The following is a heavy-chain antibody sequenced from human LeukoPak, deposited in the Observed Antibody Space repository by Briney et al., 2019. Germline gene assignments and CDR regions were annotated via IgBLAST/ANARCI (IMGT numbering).Heavy chain of an antibody. D-gene: IGHD5-24*01. CDR1: GFTFRSYG. J-gene: IGHJ4*02. V-gene: IGHV3-23*01. Sequence: PGGSLSLSCAASGFTFRSYGMSWVRQAPGKGLEWVSGISGTGGGTYYADSVKGRFTISRDNSKNTLYLQMDSLRAEDTAVYYCAKGGRDVATTYFDYWGQGTLVTVSS. CDR2: ISGTGGGT. CDR3: AKGGRDVATTYFDY.